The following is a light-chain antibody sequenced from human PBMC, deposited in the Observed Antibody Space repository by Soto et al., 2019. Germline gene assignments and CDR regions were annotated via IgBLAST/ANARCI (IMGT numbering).Light chain of an antibody. CDR1: QSVSTY. Sequence: EIVLTQSPATLSLSPGERATLSCRASQSVSTYLAWYQQKPGQAPRLLIYDASNRATGIPARFSGSGSGTDFTLTISSLEPEDFAVYYCQQRSNWPPWALAFGVGTKVEIK. CDR2: DAS. CDR3: QQRSNWPPWALA. J-gene: IGKJ4*01. V-gene: IGKV3-11*01.